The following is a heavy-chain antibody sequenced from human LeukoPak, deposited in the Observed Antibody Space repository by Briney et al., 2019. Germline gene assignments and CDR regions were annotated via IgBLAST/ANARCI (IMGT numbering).Heavy chain of an antibody. J-gene: IGHJ4*02. CDR1: GFTFSSYG. V-gene: IGHV3-33*01. Sequence: GGPLRASWAASGFTFSSYGMHWVRQAPGKGLEWVALIWYDGSNKYYADSVKGRFTISRDNSKNTLYLQMNSLRAEDTAVYYCARDLRDYWGQGTLVTVSS. CDR2: IWYDGSNK. CDR3: ARDLRDY.